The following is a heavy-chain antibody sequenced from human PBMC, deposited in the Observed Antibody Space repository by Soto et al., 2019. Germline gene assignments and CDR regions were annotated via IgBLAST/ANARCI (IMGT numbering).Heavy chain of an antibody. D-gene: IGHD1-26*01. V-gene: IGHV4-39*01. Sequence: SETLSLTCTVSGGSISSSSYYWGWIRQPPGKGLEWIGSIYYSGSTYYNPSLKSRVTISVDTSKNQFSLKLSSVTAADTAVYYCARPRTSSFSGSYHHWFDPWGQGTLVTASS. CDR2: IYYSGST. CDR1: GGSISSSSYY. J-gene: IGHJ5*02. CDR3: ARPRTSSFSGSYHHWFDP.